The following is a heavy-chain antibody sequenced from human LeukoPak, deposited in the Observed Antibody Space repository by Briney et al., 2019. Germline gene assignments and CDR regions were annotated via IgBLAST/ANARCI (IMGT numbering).Heavy chain of an antibody. V-gene: IGHV3-7*01. CDR3: ARLGEKADFDY. J-gene: IGHJ4*02. CDR1: GFTFSSYW. CDR2: IKEDGSES. D-gene: IGHD1-26*01. Sequence: GGSLRLSCAASGFTFSSYWMSWVRQAPGKGLEWVANIKEDGSESYYVDSVKGRFTFSRDNAKNSLYLQINSLRAEDTAVYYCARLGEKADFDYWGQGTLVTVSS.